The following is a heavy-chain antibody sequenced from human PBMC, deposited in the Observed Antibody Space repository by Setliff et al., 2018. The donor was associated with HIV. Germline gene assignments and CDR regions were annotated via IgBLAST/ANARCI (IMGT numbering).Heavy chain of an antibody. CDR2: INPSGGST. CDR3: ARVEYYYDSSGYYYDY. V-gene: IGHV1-46*01. CDR1: GYTFTNYY. J-gene: IGHJ4*02. Sequence: ASVKVSCKASGYTFTNYYMHWVRQAPGQGLEWMGIINPSGGSTSYQQIFQGRVTMTRDTSTSTVYMELSSLRSEDTAVYYCARVEYYYDSSGYYYDYWGQGTLVTVSS. D-gene: IGHD3-22*01.